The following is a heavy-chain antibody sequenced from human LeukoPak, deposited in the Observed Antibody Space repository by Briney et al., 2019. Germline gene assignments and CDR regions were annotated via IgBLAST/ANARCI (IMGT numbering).Heavy chain of an antibody. CDR1: GFTFSSYW. CDR3: AKDSSSRPFDY. Sequence: GGSLRLSCAASGFTFSSYWMHWVRQAPGKGLEWVSLISWDGGSTYYADSVKGRFTISRDNSKNSLYLQMNSLRAEDTALYYCAKDSSSRPFDYWGQGTLVTVSS. J-gene: IGHJ4*02. D-gene: IGHD6-6*01. V-gene: IGHV3-43D*03. CDR2: ISWDGGST.